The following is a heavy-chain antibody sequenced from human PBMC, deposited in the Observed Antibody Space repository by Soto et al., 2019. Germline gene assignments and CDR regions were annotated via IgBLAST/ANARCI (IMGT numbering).Heavy chain of an antibody. V-gene: IGHV3-66*01. CDR3: ARDLTGGWYRFDD. CDR1: GFIISRNY. J-gene: IGHJ4*02. D-gene: IGHD6-19*01. Sequence: EVQLVESGGGLVQPGGSLRLSCAASGFIISRNYMSWVRQAPGKGLEWVSVIYSAGSTYYADSVKGRFTISRDNSKNTLYLQMNSLRADDTAVYYCARDLTGGWYRFDDWGQGTLVTVSS. CDR2: IYSAGST.